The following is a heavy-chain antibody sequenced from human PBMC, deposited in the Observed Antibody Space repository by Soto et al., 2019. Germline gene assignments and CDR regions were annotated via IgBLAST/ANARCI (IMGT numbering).Heavy chain of an antibody. CDR1: GFSVSNNY. Sequence: EVHLVESGGALVQPGGSLRVSCAASGFSVSNNYMSWVRQATGKGLEWVAFIYSGGDTFYADSVKGRFSISRDKSRNTLYLQMNRLIVEATAVYYCAVRWKWGQGTLVTVSS. D-gene: IGHD1-1*01. CDR3: AVRWK. CDR2: IYSGGDT. V-gene: IGHV3-66*01. J-gene: IGHJ4*02.